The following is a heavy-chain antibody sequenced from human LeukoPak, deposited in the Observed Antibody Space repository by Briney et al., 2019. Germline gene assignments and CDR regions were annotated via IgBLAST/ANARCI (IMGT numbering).Heavy chain of an antibody. J-gene: IGHJ4*02. Sequence: PGGSLRPSCAASGFTFSSHEMNWVRQAPGKGLEWVAYISGSGPGIYYADSVKGRFTISRDNSKNTLYLQMNSLRAEDTAVYYCAKMNPNYFDYWGQGTLVTVSS. CDR1: GFTFSSHE. CDR2: ISGSGPGI. V-gene: IGHV3-48*03. CDR3: AKMNPNYFDY.